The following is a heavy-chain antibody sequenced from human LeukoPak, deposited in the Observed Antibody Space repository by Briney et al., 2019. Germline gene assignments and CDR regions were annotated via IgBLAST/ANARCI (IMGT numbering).Heavy chain of an antibody. Sequence: SETLSLTCAVSGYSISSGYYWGWIRQPPGKGLEWIGSIYHSGSTYYNPSLKSRVTISVDTSKNQFSLKLSSVTAADTAVYYCASLYYYGSGSYYIQYLQHWGQGTLVTVSS. CDR3: ASLYYYGSGSYYIQYLQH. CDR2: IYHSGST. CDR1: GYSISSGYY. V-gene: IGHV4-38-2*01. J-gene: IGHJ1*01. D-gene: IGHD3-10*01.